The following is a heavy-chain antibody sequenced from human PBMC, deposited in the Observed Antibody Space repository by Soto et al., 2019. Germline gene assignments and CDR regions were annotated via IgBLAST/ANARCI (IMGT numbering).Heavy chain of an antibody. CDR1: GFTFSNYY. CDR3: ARSYSSGWEFDY. V-gene: IGHV3-11*01. CDR2: ISSTGRTI. Sequence: PGGSLRLSCGASGFTFSNYYMSWIRQAPGKGLEWVSYISSTGRTIYYADSVKDRFTVSRDNAQNSLSLKLNSLRVEDTAVYYCARSYSSGWEFDYWGQGTQVTVS. J-gene: IGHJ4*02. D-gene: IGHD6-19*01.